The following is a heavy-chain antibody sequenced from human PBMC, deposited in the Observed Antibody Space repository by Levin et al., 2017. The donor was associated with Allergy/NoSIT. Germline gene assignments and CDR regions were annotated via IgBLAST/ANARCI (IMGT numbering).Heavy chain of an antibody. Sequence: SETLSLTCAVYGGSFSGNFWSWIRQPPGKGLEWIGAINHSGRTNYNPSLKSRVTISGDTSKNQFSLKLSSVTAADTAVYYCARGPGGIAYYFDYWGQGALVTVSS. V-gene: IGHV4-34*01. D-gene: IGHD6-13*01. J-gene: IGHJ4*02. CDR1: GGSFSGNF. CDR2: INHSGRT. CDR3: ARGPGGIAYYFDY.